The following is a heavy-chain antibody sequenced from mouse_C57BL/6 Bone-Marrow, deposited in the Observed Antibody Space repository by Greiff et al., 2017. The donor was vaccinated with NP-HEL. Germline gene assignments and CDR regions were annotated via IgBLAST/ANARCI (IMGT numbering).Heavy chain of an antibody. Sequence: EVKLEESGGGLVQPGGSMKLSCVASGFTFSNYWMNWVRQSPEKGLEWVAQIRLKSDNYATHYAESVKGRFTISRDDSKSSVYLQMNNLRAEDTGIYYCTEGYGSKGYWGQGTTLTVSS. CDR3: TEGYGSKGY. CDR2: IRLKSDNYAT. D-gene: IGHD1-1*01. V-gene: IGHV6-3*01. J-gene: IGHJ2*01. CDR1: GFTFSNYW.